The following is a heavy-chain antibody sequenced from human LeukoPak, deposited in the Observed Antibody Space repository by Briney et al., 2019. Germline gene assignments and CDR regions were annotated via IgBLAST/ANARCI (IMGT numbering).Heavy chain of an antibody. CDR1: GYTFTSYG. CDR3: AIFLDGSRAPR. CDR2: ISAYNGNT. D-gene: IGHD2-15*01. Sequence: ASVKVSCKASGYTFTSYGISWVRQAPGQGLEWMGWISAYNGNTNYAQKLQGRVTMTRNTSISTAYMELSSLRSEDTAVYYCAIFLDGSRAPRWGQGTLVTVSP. J-gene: IGHJ4*02. V-gene: IGHV1-18*01.